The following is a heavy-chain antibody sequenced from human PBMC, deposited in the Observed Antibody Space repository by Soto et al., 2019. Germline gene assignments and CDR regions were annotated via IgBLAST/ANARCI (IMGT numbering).Heavy chain of an antibody. CDR1: GYTFTSYG. CDR2: ISAYNGNT. J-gene: IGHJ4*02. Sequence: QVQLVQSGAEVKKPGASVKVSCKASGYTFTSYGISWVRQAPGQGLEWMGWISAYNGNTNYAQKLQGRVTMTTDTSPSTAYMELRSLRSDDTAVYYCATYGGGYCSGGSCSSFDYWGQGTLVTVSS. CDR3: ATYGGGYCSGGSCSSFDY. D-gene: IGHD2-15*01. V-gene: IGHV1-18*01.